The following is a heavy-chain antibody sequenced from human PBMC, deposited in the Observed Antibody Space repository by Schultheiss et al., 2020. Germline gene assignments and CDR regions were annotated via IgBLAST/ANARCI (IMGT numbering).Heavy chain of an antibody. Sequence: GGSLRLSCAASGFTFSSYAMHWVRQAPGKGLEWVAVISYDGSNKYYADSVKGRFTISRDNSKNTLYLQMNSLRAEDTAVYYCARSIAVAGKNNLGRLDYWGQGTLVTVSS. CDR2: ISYDGSNK. V-gene: IGHV3-30*04. CDR1: GFTFSSYA. D-gene: IGHD6-19*01. CDR3: ARSIAVAGKNNLGRLDY. J-gene: IGHJ4*02.